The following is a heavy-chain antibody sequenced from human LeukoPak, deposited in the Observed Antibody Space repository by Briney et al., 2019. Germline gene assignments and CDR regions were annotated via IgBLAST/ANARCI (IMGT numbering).Heavy chain of an antibody. CDR3: ARGARNVVVPAALDFDY. J-gene: IGHJ4*02. Sequence: ASVKVSCKASGYTFTGYYMHWVRQAPGQGLEWMGWINPNSGGTNYAQKFQGRVTMTRDTSISTAYMELSRMRSDDTAVYYCARGARNVVVPAALDFDYWGQGTLVTVSS. CDR2: INPNSGGT. D-gene: IGHD2-2*01. CDR1: GYTFTGYY. V-gene: IGHV1-2*02.